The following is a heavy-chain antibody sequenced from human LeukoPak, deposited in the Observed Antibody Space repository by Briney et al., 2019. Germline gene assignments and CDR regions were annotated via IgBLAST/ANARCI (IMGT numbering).Heavy chain of an antibody. J-gene: IGHJ4*02. V-gene: IGHV4-59*01. Sequence: SETLSLTCSVSGGSIFTDYWSWIRQPPGKGLEWIGYIYYSGSTNYNPSLKSRVTISVDTSKNQFSLRLSSVTAADTAVYYCARRTGSYFGQFDYWGQGTLVTVSS. CDR1: GGSIFTDY. CDR2: IYYSGST. D-gene: IGHD3-10*01. CDR3: ARRTGSYFGQFDY.